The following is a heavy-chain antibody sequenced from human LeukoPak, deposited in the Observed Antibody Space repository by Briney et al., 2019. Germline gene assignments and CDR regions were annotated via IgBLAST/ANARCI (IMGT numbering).Heavy chain of an antibody. V-gene: IGHV4-59*01. D-gene: IGHD3-16*02. CDR3: ARAPYDYVWGSYRYYFDY. CDR2: IYYSGST. Sequence: PSETLSLTCTVSGGSISSYYWSWIRQPPGKGLEWIGYIYYSGSTNYNPSLKSRVTISVDTSKNQFSLKLSSVTAADTAVYYCARAPYDYVWGSYRYYFDYWGQGTLATVSS. CDR1: GGSISSYY. J-gene: IGHJ4*02.